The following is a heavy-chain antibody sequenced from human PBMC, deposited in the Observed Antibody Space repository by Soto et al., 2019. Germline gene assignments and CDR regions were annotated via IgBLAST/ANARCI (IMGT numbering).Heavy chain of an antibody. D-gene: IGHD2-15*01. J-gene: IGHJ4*01. CDR2: IKSRALGGTT. CDR3: TTDSYSSMVVVRFDY. CDR1: GFPFSNDR. V-gene: IGHV3-15*07. Sequence: GGSLRLSCAGSGFPFSNDRINWVRHVPGKGLEWVGRIKSRALGGTTDFAAPVRGRFAITRDDSRNVAYMQMNSLHTEDTAVYYCTTDSYSSMVVVRFDYWGHGSLVTVSS.